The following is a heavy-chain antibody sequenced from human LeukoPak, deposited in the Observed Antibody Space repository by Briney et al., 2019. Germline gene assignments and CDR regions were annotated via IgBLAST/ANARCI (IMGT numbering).Heavy chain of an antibody. CDR1: GGTFSSYA. Sequence: SVKVSCKASGGTFSSYAISWVRQAPGQGLEWMGGIIPIFGTANYAQKFQGRVTITTDESTSTAYMELSSLRSEDTAVYYCARERLVRDHYYYMDVWGKGTTVTVSS. CDR3: ARERLVRDHYYYMDV. CDR2: IIPIFGTA. V-gene: IGHV1-69*05. D-gene: IGHD6-19*01. J-gene: IGHJ6*03.